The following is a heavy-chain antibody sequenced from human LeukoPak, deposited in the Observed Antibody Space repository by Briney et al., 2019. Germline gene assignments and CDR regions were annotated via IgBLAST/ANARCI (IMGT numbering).Heavy chain of an antibody. Sequence: SETLSLTCTVSGGSISSHYWSWIRQPPGKGLEWIGYIYYSGSTNYNPSLKSRVTISVDTSKNQFSLKLSSVTAADTAVYYCARDSGGKWYSSSYYGMDVWGQGTTVTVSS. D-gene: IGHD6-13*01. CDR1: GGSISSHY. CDR2: IYYSGST. V-gene: IGHV4-59*11. CDR3: ARDSGGKWYSSSYYGMDV. J-gene: IGHJ6*02.